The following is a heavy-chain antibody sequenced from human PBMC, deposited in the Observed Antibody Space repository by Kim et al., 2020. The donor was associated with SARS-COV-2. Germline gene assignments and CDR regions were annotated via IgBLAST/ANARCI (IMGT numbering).Heavy chain of an antibody. J-gene: IGHJ6*02. D-gene: IGHD2-2*02. CDR1: GFTFSDYY. V-gene: IGHV3-11*01. Sequence: GSLRLSCAASGFTFSDYYMSWIRQAPGKGLEWVSYISSSGSTIYYADSVKGRFTISRDNAKNSLYLQMNSLRAEDTAVYYCARYCSSTSCYSYGMDVWGQGTTVTVSS. CDR3: ARYCSSTSCYSYGMDV. CDR2: ISSSGSTI.